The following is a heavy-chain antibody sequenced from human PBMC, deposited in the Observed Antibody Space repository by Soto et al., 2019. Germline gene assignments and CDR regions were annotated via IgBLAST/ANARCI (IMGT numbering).Heavy chain of an antibody. CDR3: ARAAAEVGWFDP. CDR2: IYYSGST. D-gene: IGHD6-13*01. Sequence: PSETLSLTCAVSGGSISSGGYSWSWIRQPPGKGLEWIGYIYYSGSTYYNPSLKSRVTISVDTSKNQFSLKLSSVTAADTAVYYCARAAAEVGWFDPWGQGTLVTVSS. V-gene: IGHV4-30-4*01. J-gene: IGHJ5*02. CDR1: GGSISSGGYS.